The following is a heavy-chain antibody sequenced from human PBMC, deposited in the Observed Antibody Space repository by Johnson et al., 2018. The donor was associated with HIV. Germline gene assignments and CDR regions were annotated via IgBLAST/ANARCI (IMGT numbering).Heavy chain of an antibody. D-gene: IGHD1-14*01. CDR3: ARASAVCDAFDL. CDR2: INVNGGER. CDR1: GFTFSSFW. Sequence: VQLVESGGGLVQPGGSLRLSCAASGFTFSSFWMTWVRQAPGQGLEWVANINVNGGERSYVDSVKGRFTISSDNSKNTLYLQMNSLGAEDTAVYYCARASAVCDAFDLWGQGTMVTVSS. V-gene: IGHV3-7*01. J-gene: IGHJ3*01.